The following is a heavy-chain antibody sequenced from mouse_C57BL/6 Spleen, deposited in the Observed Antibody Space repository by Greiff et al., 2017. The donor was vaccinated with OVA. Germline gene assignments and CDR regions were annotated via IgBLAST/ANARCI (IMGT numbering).Heavy chain of an antibody. V-gene: IGHV1-15*01. D-gene: IGHD1-1*01. CDR1: GYTFTDYE. J-gene: IGHJ2*01. CDR2: IDPETGGT. CDR3: TQGHYYGSSYGY. Sequence: QVQLQQSGAELVRPGASVTLSCKASGYTFTDYEMHWVKQTPVHGLEWIGAIDPETGGTAYNQKFKGKAILTADKSSSTAYMELRSLTSEDSAVYYCTQGHYYGSSYGYWGQGTTLTVSS.